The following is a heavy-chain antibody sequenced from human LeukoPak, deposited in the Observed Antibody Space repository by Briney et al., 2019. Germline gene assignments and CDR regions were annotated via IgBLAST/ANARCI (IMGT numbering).Heavy chain of an antibody. CDR2: NYYSGST. J-gene: IGHJ6*02. CDR1: GGSISSGGYY. V-gene: IGHV4-31*03. Sequence: SETLSLTCTVSGGSISSGGYYWSWIRQHPGKGLEWIGYNYYSGSTYYNPSLKSRVTISVDTSKNQFSLKLSSVTAADTAVYYCARGTSISYDSSGYYLGVWGQGTTVTVSS. CDR3: ARGTSISYDSSGYYLGV. D-gene: IGHD3-22*01.